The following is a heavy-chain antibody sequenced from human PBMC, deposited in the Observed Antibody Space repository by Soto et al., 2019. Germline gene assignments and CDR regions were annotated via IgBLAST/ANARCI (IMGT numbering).Heavy chain of an antibody. CDR1: GYTFTAYS. CDR3: ARAGGSLYYFDY. D-gene: IGHD1-26*01. Sequence: ASVKVSCEASGYTFTAYSIHWVRQAPGQGLEWMGWISPNSRDTNNAQKFQGRVTIPVDTSKNQFSLKLSSVTAADTAVYYCARAGGSLYYFDYWGQGTQVTVSS. CDR2: ISPNSRDT. J-gene: IGHJ4*02. V-gene: IGHV1-2*02.